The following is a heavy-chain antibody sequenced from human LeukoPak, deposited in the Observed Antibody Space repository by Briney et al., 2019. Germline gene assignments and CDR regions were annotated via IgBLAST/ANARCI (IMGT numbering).Heavy chain of an antibody. V-gene: IGHV4-59*01. D-gene: IGHD1-26*01. CDR1: DGSINSYY. CDR3: ARGRSNYYGMDV. CDR2: IYYNGNT. J-gene: IGHJ6*02. Sequence: SETLCLTCSVSDGSINSYYWNWIRRPPGKGLEWIGYIYYNGNTNYSPSLKSRVTMSVDTSKNLFSLKVSSVTAADTAVYYCARGRSNYYGMDVWGQGTTVTVSS.